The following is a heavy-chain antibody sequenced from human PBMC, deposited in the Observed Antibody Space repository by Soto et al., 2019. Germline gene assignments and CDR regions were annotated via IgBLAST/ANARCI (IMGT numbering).Heavy chain of an antibody. D-gene: IGHD2-2*01. Sequence: ASVKVSCKASGYTFTTYAIHWVRQAPGQRLEWMAWINAGKGNTKYSQNFQGRVTVTRDTSASTAYMELNSLRSEDTAVYYCARAGDDCSTTTCYVIDYWGQGSLVTAS. V-gene: IGHV1-3*01. CDR2: INAGKGNT. CDR3: ARAGDDCSTTTCYVIDY. CDR1: GYTFTTYA. J-gene: IGHJ4*02.